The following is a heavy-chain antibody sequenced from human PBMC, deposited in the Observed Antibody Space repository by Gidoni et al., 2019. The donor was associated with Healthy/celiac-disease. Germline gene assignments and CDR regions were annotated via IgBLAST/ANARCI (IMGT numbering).Heavy chain of an antibody. V-gene: IGHV3-7*01. CDR3: ARDWGSRSSTVFYGMDV. J-gene: IGHJ6*02. D-gene: IGHD2-2*01. Sequence: EVQLVESGGGLVQPGGSLILSCAASGFTFSSYWMSWVRQAPGKGLEWVANIKQDGSEKYYVGSVKGRFTISRDNAKNSLYLQMNSLRAEDTAVYYCARDWGSRSSTVFYGMDVWGQGTTVTVSS. CDR1: GFTFSSYW. CDR2: IKQDGSEK.